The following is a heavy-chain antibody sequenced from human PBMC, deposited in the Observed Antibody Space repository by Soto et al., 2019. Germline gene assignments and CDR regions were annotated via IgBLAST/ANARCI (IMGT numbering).Heavy chain of an antibody. J-gene: IGHJ4*02. CDR2: ISSSSSTK. D-gene: IGHD3-16*02. V-gene: IGHV3-48*02. CDR1: GFTFSSYS. Sequence: EVQLVESGGGLVQPGGSLRLSCAASGFTFSSYSMNWVRQAPGKGLEWVSYISSSSSTKYYADSVKGRFTISRDNAKNSLYLQMNSLRDEDTAVYFCAGLEWGSYRGDYWGQGTQLTVSS. CDR3: AGLEWGSYRGDY.